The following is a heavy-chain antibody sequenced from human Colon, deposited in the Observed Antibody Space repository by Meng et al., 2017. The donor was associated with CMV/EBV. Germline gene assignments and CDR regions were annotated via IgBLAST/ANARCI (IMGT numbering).Heavy chain of an antibody. CDR1: GFTFSSYA. Sequence: GGSLRLSCAASGFTFSSYAMHWVRQAPGKGLEWVAVISYDGSNKYYADSVKGRFTISRDNSKNTLYLQMNSLRAEDTAVYYCARDYGRDQWELLGRYYYYYYGMDVWGQGTTVTVSS. CDR3: ARDYGRDQWELLGRYYYYYYGMDV. V-gene: IGHV3-30*04. CDR2: ISYDGSNK. J-gene: IGHJ6*02. D-gene: IGHD1-26*01.